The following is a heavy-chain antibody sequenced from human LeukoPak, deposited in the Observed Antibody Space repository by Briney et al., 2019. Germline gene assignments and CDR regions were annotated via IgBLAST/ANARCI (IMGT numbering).Heavy chain of an antibody. CDR2: INHSGST. Sequence: KSSETLSLTCAVYGGSFSGYYWSWIRQPPGKGLEWIGEINHSGSTNYNPSLKSRVTITVDTSKNQFSLKLSSVTAADTAVYYCCYGSGSYYPRRTRFDYWGQGTLVTVSS. V-gene: IGHV4-34*01. CDR3: CYGSGSYYPRRTRFDY. D-gene: IGHD3-10*01. CDR1: GGSFSGYY. J-gene: IGHJ4*02.